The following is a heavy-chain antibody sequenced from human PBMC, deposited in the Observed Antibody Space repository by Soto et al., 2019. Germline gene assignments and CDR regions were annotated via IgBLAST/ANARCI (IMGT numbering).Heavy chain of an antibody. D-gene: IGHD3-3*01. CDR2: IYSGHTT. J-gene: IGHJ4*02. V-gene: IGHV3-53*01. Sequence: PGGSLRLSCVASGFIVSSNQMSWGRQAPGKGLEWVSVIYSGHTTYYADSVEGRFTISRDDSKNTLYLQMNSLRVEDTAVYYCVRGPSDHKLRLVEWPYGDYWGQGALVTVSS. CDR3: VRGPSDHKLRLVEWPYGDY. CDR1: GFIVSSNQ.